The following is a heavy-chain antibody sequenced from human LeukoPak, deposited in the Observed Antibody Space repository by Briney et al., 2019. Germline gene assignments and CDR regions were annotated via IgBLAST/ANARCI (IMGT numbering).Heavy chain of an antibody. Sequence: SETLSLTCTVSGGSISSGSYYWSWIRQPAGKGLEWIGRIYTSGSTNYNPSLKSRVTISVDTSKNQFSLKLSSVTAADTAVYYCATRQKGDYYFDNWGQGTLVTVSS. CDR1: GGSISSGSYY. CDR3: ATRQKGDYYFDN. CDR2: IYTSGST. V-gene: IGHV4-61*02. D-gene: IGHD3-16*01. J-gene: IGHJ4*02.